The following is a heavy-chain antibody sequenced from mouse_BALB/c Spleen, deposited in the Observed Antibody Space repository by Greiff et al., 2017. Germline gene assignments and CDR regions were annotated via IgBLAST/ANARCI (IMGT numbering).Heavy chain of an antibody. D-gene: IGHD2-14*01. CDR3: ARGEGRRGFYYAMDY. V-gene: IGHV1-7*01. CDR1: GYTFTSYW. CDR2: INPSTGYT. J-gene: IGHJ4*01. Sequence: QVQLQQSGAELAKPGASVKMSCKASGYTFTSYWMHWVKQRPGQGLEWIGYINPSTGYTEYNQKFKDKATLTADKSSSTAYMQLSSLTSEDSAVYYCARGEGRRGFYYAMDYWGQGTSVTVSS.